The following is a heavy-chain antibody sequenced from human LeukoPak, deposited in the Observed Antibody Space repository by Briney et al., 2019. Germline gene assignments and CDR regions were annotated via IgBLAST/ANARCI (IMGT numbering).Heavy chain of an antibody. CDR3: AREERFLDTNWFDP. CDR2: INPNSGGT. D-gene: IGHD3-3*01. Sequence: ASVKVSCKASGYTFTGYYMHWVRQAPGQGLEWMGWINPNSGGTNYAQKFQGRVTMTRDTSISTAYMELSRLRSDDTAVYYCAREERFLDTNWFDPWGQGTLVTVSS. CDR1: GYTFTGYY. J-gene: IGHJ5*02. V-gene: IGHV1-2*02.